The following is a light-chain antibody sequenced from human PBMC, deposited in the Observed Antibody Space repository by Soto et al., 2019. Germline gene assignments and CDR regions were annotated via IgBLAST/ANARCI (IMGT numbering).Light chain of an antibody. Sequence: SVLARPASVSGSPGQSITISCTGTSSDIGGYFYVSWYQQHPGSAPKLILYEVSNRPSGVSNRFSGSKSGNTASLTISGLQAEDEADYYCSSYTDSSTLVFXTGTKVTVL. CDR2: EVS. J-gene: IGLJ1*01. CDR1: SSDIGGYFY. CDR3: SSYTDSSTLV. V-gene: IGLV2-14*01.